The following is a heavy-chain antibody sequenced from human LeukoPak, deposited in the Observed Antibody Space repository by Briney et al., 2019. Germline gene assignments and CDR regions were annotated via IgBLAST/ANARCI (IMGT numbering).Heavy chain of an antibody. CDR2: ISPDGSEK. CDR1: GFTFSTSW. D-gene: IGHD5-18*01. J-gene: IGHJ5*02. Sequence: PGGSLRLSCAASGFTFSTSWMDWVRQAPGKGLEWVTSISPDGSEKNSVDSVKGRFSISRDNAKNSLYLQMNSLRAEDTAVYYCARDSTGYGYEEWSWGQGTLVTVSS. V-gene: IGHV3-7*01. CDR3: ARDSTGYGYEEWS.